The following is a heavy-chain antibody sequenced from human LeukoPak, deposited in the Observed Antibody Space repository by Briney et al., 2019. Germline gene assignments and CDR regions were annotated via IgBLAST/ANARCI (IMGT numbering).Heavy chain of an antibody. CDR1: GFTFSSYA. CDR3: ASSPATSPPGHSSSIHIPLYYFDY. CDR2: ISGSGGST. J-gene: IGHJ4*02. V-gene: IGHV3-23*01. Sequence: GGSLRLSCAASGFTFSSYAMSWVRQAPGKGLEWVSAISGSGGSTYYADSVKGRFTISRDNSKNTLYLQMNSLRAEDTAVYYCASSPATSPPGHSSSIHIPLYYFDYWGQGTLVTVSS. D-gene: IGHD6-6*01.